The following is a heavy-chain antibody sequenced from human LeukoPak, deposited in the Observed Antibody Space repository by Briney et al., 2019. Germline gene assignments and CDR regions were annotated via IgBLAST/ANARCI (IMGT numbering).Heavy chain of an antibody. CDR1: GYTFTSYD. V-gene: IGHV1-8*01. CDR3: ARGFPRKYCSGGSCYKYYFDY. Sequence: GASVKVSCKASGYTFTSYDINWVRQATGQGLEWMGWTNPNSGNTGYAQKFQGRVTTTRNTSISTAYMELSSLRSEDTAVYYCARGFPRKYCSGGSCYKYYFDYWGQGTLVTVSS. CDR2: TNPNSGNT. J-gene: IGHJ4*02. D-gene: IGHD2-15*01.